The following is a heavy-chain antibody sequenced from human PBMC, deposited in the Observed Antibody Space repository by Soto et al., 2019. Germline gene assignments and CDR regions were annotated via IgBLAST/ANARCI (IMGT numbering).Heavy chain of an antibody. CDR1: GGSISSSNW. Sequence: QVQLQESGPGLVKPSGTLSLTCSVSGGSISSSNWWTWVRQPPGKGLEWIGEIYHSGSTHYNPSLKSRVIISLDKSKNQFSLNLTSVTAADTAVYYCARGGPRTMDTATHYWGQGTLVTVSS. V-gene: IGHV4-4*02. D-gene: IGHD5-18*01. CDR3: ARGGPRTMDTATHY. J-gene: IGHJ4*02. CDR2: IYHSGST.